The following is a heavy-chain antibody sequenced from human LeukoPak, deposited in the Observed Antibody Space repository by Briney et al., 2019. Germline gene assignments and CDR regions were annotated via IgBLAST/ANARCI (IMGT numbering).Heavy chain of an antibody. J-gene: IGHJ6*03. CDR2: TYYRSKWYN. V-gene: IGHV6-1*01. CDR3: ARGSTRPSFAARPHYYDSFIAG. CDR1: GDSVSSNSAS. Sequence: SQTLSLTCAISGDSVSSNSASWNCIRQSPSRGLEWLGRTYYRSKWYNDYAVSVKSRITINPDTSKNQFSLQLNSVTPEDTAVYYCARGSTRPSFAARPHYYDSFIAGWGKGTTVTVSS. D-gene: IGHD6-6*01.